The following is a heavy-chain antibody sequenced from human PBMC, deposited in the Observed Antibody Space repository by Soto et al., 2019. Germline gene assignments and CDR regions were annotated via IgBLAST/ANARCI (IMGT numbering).Heavy chain of an antibody. D-gene: IGHD2-15*01. CDR3: ARGEHCSGGTCRDLLDT. J-gene: IGHJ1*01. CDR2: IDTSIGHT. V-gene: IGHV1-18*01. Sequence: DSVQVSCKASGYTFTDYAITWVRQAPGQGLEWMGWIDTSIGHTNYAQNFQGRVTMTTDTSASTAYMQLRGLISDDTAVYYCARGEHCSGGTCRDLLDTWGQGELVT. CDR1: GYTFTDYA.